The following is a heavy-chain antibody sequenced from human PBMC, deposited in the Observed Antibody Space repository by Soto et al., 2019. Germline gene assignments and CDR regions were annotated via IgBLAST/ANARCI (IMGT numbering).Heavy chain of an antibody. CDR3: ARVSTMVRGAIDY. CDR2: TYYRSKWYN. CDR1: GDSVSSNSAA. V-gene: IGHV6-1*01. J-gene: IGHJ4*02. D-gene: IGHD3-10*01. Sequence: PSQTLALTCAISGDSVSSNSAAWNLIRQCPSRGLEWLGRTYYRSKWYNDYAVSVKSRITINPDTSKNQFSLQLNSVTPEDTAVYYCARVSTMVRGAIDYWGQGTLVTVSS.